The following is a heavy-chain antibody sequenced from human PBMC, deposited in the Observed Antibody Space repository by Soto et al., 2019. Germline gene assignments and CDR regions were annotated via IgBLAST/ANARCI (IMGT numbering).Heavy chain of an antibody. CDR3: AKNQGVELVPLATVDWFDP. CDR1: GFTFENFG. CDR2: ISGSGLNK. J-gene: IGHJ5*02. D-gene: IGHD1-26*01. V-gene: IGHV3-23*01. Sequence: VGSLRLSCAASGFTFENFGMSWVRQAPGKGLEWISSISGSGLNKYYADSVKGRFTISRDNSKNTVYLELRNLRAEDTAVYHCAKNQGVELVPLATVDWFDPWGQGSVVTVSS.